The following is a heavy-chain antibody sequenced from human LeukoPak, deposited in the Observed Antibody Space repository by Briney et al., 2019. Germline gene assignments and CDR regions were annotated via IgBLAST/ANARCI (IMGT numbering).Heavy chain of an antibody. V-gene: IGHV5-51*01. CDR2: IYPDDSDT. J-gene: IGHJ4*02. D-gene: IGHD3-3*01. Sequence: GESLKISCRTYGYMFSSHWIAWVRQRPGTGLEWMGIIYPDDSDTRYSPSFQGQVTMSVDKSTNTAYLHWGGLKASDTALYFCARLRGGGVAAANDHWGQGTLVSVSS. CDR1: GYMFSSHW. CDR3: ARLRGGGVAAANDH.